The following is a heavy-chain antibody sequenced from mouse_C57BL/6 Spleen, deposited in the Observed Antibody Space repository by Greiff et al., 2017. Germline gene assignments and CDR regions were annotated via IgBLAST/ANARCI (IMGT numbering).Heavy chain of an antibody. Sequence: DVHLVESGGGLVKPGGSLKLSCAASGFTFSSYAMSWVRQTPEKRLEWVATISDGGSYTYYPDNVKGRFTISRDNAKNNLYQQMSHLKSEDTAMYYCARHYGSSLYYFDYWGQGTTLTVSS. CDR3: ARHYGSSLYYFDY. CDR1: GFTFSSYA. J-gene: IGHJ2*01. V-gene: IGHV5-4*01. D-gene: IGHD1-1*01. CDR2: ISDGGSYT.